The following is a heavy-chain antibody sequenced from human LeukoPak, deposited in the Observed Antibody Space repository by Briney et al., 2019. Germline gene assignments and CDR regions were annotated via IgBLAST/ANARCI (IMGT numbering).Heavy chain of an antibody. D-gene: IGHD3-3*02. Sequence: ASVKVSCKVSGYTLTELSMHWVRQAPGKGLEWMGGFDPEDGETICAQKFQGRVTMSEDTSTDTAYMELSSLRSEDTAVYYCATALRLAFLVWGQGTLVTVSS. CDR1: GYTLTELS. J-gene: IGHJ4*02. V-gene: IGHV1-24*01. CDR2: FDPEDGET. CDR3: ATALRLAFLV.